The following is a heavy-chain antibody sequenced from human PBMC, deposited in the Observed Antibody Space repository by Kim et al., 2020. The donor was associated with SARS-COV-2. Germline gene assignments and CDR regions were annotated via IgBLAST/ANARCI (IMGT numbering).Heavy chain of an antibody. J-gene: IGHJ3*02. V-gene: IGHV4-39*07. D-gene: IGHD4-17*01. CDR2: IYYSGST. Sequence: SETLSLTCTVSGGSISSSSYYWGWIRQPPGKGLEWIGSIYYSGSTYYNPSLKSRVTISVDTSKNQFSLKLSSVTAADTAVYYCAREFPVGEDDYGDYVTSSFAFDIWGQGTMVTVSS. CDR1: GGSISSSSYY. CDR3: AREFPVGEDDYGDYVTSSFAFDI.